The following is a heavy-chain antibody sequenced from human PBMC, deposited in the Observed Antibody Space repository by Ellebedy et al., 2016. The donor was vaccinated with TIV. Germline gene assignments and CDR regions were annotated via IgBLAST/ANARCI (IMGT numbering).Heavy chain of an antibody. V-gene: IGHV3-7*01. CDR1: GFTFSSYS. D-gene: IGHD6-6*01. CDR2: IKQDGSEK. J-gene: IGHJ6*03. Sequence: GESLKISXAASGFTFSSYSMNWVRQAPGKGLEWVANIKQDGSEKYYVDSVKGRFTISRDNAKNSLYLQMNSLRAEDTAVYYCARDVAARLFYYYYYYMDVWGKGTTVTVSS. CDR3: ARDVAARLFYYYYYYMDV.